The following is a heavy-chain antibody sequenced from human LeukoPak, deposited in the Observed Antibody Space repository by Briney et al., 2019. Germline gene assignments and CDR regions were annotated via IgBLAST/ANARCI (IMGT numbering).Heavy chain of an antibody. J-gene: IGHJ4*02. V-gene: IGHV3-7*03. D-gene: IGHD6-13*01. CDR3: AKKGIAAAGYFDY. Sequence: GGSLRLSCAASGFTFSSYLMSWVRQAPGKGLEWVANIKQDGSEKYYVDSVKGRFTISRDNAKNSLYLQMNSLRAEDTAVYYCAKKGIAAAGYFDYWGQGTLVTVSS. CDR1: GFTFSSYL. CDR2: IKQDGSEK.